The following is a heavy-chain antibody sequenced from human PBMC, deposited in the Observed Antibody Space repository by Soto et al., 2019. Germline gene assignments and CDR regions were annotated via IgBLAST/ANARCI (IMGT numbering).Heavy chain of an antibody. J-gene: IGHJ4*02. CDR2: IYYSGNT. V-gene: IGHV4-31*03. CDR3: ARGGVGATTDYFDY. CDR1: GGSISRGGYY. Sequence: SETLSLTCSVSGGSISRGGYYWSWIRQHPGRGLEWIGYIYYSGNTYYNPSLKSRVTISVDTSKNQFSLKLSAVTAADTAVYYCARGGVGATTDYFDYWGQGTLVTVSS. D-gene: IGHD1-26*01.